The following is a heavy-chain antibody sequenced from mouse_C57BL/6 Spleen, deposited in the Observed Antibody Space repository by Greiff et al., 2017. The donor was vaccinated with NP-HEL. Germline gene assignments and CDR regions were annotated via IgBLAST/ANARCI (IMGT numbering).Heavy chain of an antibody. CDR1: GYAFSSSW. CDR3: ARRITTVDDY. D-gene: IGHD1-1*01. J-gene: IGHJ2*01. V-gene: IGHV1-82*01. CDR2: IYPGDGDT. Sequence: VQLQQSGPELVKPGASVKISCKASGYAFSSSWMNWVKQRPGKGLEWIGRIYPGDGDTNYNGKFKGKATLTADKSSSTAYMQLSSLTSEDSAVYFCARRITTVDDYWGQGTTLTVSS.